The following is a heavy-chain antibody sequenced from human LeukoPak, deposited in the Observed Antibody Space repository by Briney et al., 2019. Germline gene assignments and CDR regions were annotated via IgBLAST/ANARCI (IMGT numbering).Heavy chain of an antibody. CDR1: GFTFSSYS. D-gene: IGHD5-24*01. V-gene: IGHV3-48*01. CDR3: ARVGRDGYKYYYYYYMDV. J-gene: IGHJ6*03. Sequence: PGGSLRLSCAASGFTFSSYSMNWVRQAPGKGLEWVSYISSSSSTIYYADSVKGRFTISRDNAKNSLYLQMNSLRAEDTAVYYCARVGRDGYKYYYYYYMDVWGKGTTVTVSS. CDR2: ISSSSSTI.